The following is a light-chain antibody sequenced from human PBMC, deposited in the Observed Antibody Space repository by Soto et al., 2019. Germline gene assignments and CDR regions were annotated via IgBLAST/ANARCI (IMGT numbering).Light chain of an antibody. CDR3: QQYSSSPRT. CDR1: QSVSSSY. CDR2: GAS. J-gene: IGKJ1*01. V-gene: IGKV3-20*01. Sequence: DIVLTQSPGTLSLSPGERATLSCRASQSVSSSYLAWYQQTPGQAPRRLIYGASSRATGIPDRFSGSGSGTDFTLTISRLEPEDFAVYYCQQYSSSPRTFGQGTKVEIK.